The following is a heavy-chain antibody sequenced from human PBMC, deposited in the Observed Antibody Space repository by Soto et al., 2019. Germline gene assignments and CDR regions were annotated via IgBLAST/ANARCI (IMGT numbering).Heavy chain of an antibody. J-gene: IGHJ2*01. D-gene: IGHD1-26*01. V-gene: IGHV1-8*01. CDR1: GYTFTSYD. Sequence: QVQLVQSGAEVKKPGASVNVSCKASGYTFTSYDINWVRQATGQGLEWMGWMNPNSGNTGYAQKFQGRVTMTRNTSISTAYMELSSLRSEDTAVYYCAIHSEPLWYFDLWGRGTLVTVSS. CDR3: AIHSEPLWYFDL. CDR2: MNPNSGNT.